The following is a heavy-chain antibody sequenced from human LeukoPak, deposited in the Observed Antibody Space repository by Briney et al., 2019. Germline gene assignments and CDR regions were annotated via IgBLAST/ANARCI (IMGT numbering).Heavy chain of an antibody. CDR1: GFTFSGYD. Sequence: GGSHRLSCAASGFTFSGYDMHWVRQAPGKGLEWVALIRSDGSDKYYADSVKGRFTISRDNSKNTVFLQMNSLRAEDTAVYYCAKDIAAAGGPCAYWGRGTLVTISS. J-gene: IGHJ4*02. CDR2: IRSDGSDK. V-gene: IGHV3-30*02. CDR3: AKDIAAAGGPCAY. D-gene: IGHD6-13*01.